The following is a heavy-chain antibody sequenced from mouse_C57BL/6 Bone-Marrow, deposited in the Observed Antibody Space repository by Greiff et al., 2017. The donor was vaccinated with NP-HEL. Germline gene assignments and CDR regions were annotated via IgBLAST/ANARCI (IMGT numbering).Heavy chain of an antibody. D-gene: IGHD1-1*01. V-gene: IGHV1-81*01. CDR2: IYPRSGNT. CDR3: ARRRYYGSSP. CDR1: GYTFTSYG. Sequence: VQVVESGAELARPGASVKLSCKASGYTFTSYGISWVKQRTGQGLEWIGEIYPRSGNTYYNEKFKGKATLTADKSSSTAYMELRSLTSEDSAVYFCARRRYYGSSPWGQGTTLTVSS. J-gene: IGHJ2*01.